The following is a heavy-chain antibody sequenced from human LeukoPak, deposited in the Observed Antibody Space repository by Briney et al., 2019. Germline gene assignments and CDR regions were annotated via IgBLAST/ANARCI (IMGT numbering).Heavy chain of an antibody. D-gene: IGHD3-10*01. CDR2: ISSSSSYI. V-gene: IGHV3-21*01. Sequence: GGSLRLSCAASGFTFSSYSMNWVRQAPGKGLEWVSSISSSSSYIYYADSVKGRFTISRDNARNSLYLQMNSLRAEDTAVYYCARELPTSSYCSGRIGGYYFDYWGQGTLVTVSS. CDR1: GFTFSSYS. J-gene: IGHJ4*02. CDR3: ARELPTSSYCSGRIGGYYFDY.